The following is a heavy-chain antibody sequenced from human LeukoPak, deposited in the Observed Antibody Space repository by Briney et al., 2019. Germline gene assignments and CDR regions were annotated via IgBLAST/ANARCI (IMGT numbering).Heavy chain of an antibody. Sequence: GGSLRLSCAASGFTFSSYWMSWVRQAPGKGLEWVANIKDDGSERYYVDSVKGRFTISRDNAKKSLYLQMNSLRAEDTAVYYCASGVNYFDYWGQGTLVTVSS. V-gene: IGHV3-7*02. J-gene: IGHJ4*02. CDR2: IKDDGSER. CDR1: GFTFSSYW. D-gene: IGHD3-3*01. CDR3: ASGVNYFDY.